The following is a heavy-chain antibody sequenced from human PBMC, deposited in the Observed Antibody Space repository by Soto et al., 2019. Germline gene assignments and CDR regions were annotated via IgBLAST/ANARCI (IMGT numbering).Heavy chain of an antibody. Sequence: QVQLVQSGAEVKKPGSSVKVSCKASGGTFSSYAIIWVRQAPGQGLEWMGGIIPIFGTANYAQKFQGRVTITADESTSTAYMELSSLRSEDTAVYYCAVGSEYYYDSSGYYYFDYWGQGTLVTVSS. J-gene: IGHJ4*02. CDR2: IIPIFGTA. D-gene: IGHD3-22*01. V-gene: IGHV1-69*01. CDR3: AVGSEYYYDSSGYYYFDY. CDR1: GGTFSSYA.